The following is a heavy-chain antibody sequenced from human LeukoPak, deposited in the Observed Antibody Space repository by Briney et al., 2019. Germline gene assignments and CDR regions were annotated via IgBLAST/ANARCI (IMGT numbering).Heavy chain of an antibody. V-gene: IGHV3-30*03. Sequence: PGGSLRLSCAASGFTFSSYGMHWVRQAPGKGLEWMSVISYDGSNKYYADSVKGRFTISRDNSKNTLYLQMNSLRAEDTAVYYCATGGSESYYRLDYWGQGTLVTVSS. CDR2: ISYDGSNK. CDR3: ATGGSESYYRLDY. CDR1: GFTFSSYG. J-gene: IGHJ4*02. D-gene: IGHD3-10*01.